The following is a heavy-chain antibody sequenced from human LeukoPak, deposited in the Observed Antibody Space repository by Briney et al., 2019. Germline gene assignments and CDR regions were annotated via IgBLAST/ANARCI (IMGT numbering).Heavy chain of an antibody. CDR2: IYYSGST. V-gene: IGHV4-61*01. CDR1: GGSISSSSYY. Sequence: SETLSLTCTVSGGSISSSSYYWSWIRQPPGKGLEWIGYIYYSGSTNYNPSLKSRVTISVDTSKNQFSLKLSSVTAADTAVYYCARGKESGSHLDYWGQGTLVTVSS. J-gene: IGHJ4*02. D-gene: IGHD1-26*01. CDR3: ARGKESGSHLDY.